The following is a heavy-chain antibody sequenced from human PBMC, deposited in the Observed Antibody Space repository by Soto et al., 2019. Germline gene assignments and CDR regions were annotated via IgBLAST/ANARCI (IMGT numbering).Heavy chain of an antibody. CDR1: GFTFSDSA. D-gene: IGHD6-19*01. V-gene: IGHV3-30-3*01. CDR3: AKDDCLVAGTIRGYCVDY. CDR2: ISLDGINE. J-gene: IGHJ4*02. Sequence: PGGSLRLSCAASGFTFSDSAMHWVRQAPGKGLEWVAIISLDGINEHYADSVQGRFTISRDNSENTLYLQMNSLSTNDTAVYYCAKDDCLVAGTIRGYCVDYWGQGILVTVSS.